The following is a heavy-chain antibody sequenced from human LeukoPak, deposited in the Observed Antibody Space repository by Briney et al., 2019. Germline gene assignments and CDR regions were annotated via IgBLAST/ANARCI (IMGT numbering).Heavy chain of an antibody. D-gene: IGHD6-19*01. CDR2: IRYDGSNK. V-gene: IGHV3-30*02. J-gene: IGHJ4*02. Sequence: GGSLRLSCAASGFTFSSYGMHWVRQAPGKGLEWVAFIRYDGSNKYYADSVKGRFTISRDNSKNTLYLQMNSLRAEDTAVYYCAKDGTAVAVDWDYWGQGTLVTVSS. CDR3: AKDGTAVAVDWDY. CDR1: GFTFSSYG.